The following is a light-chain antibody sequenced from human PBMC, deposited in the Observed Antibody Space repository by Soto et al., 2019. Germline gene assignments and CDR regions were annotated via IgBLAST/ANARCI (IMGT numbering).Light chain of an antibody. CDR1: QSISSW. Sequence: DIQMTQSPSTLSASVGDRVTITCRASQSISSWLAWYQQKPGKAPKLPIYKASSLESGVPSRFSGSGSGTIFILTISSLQPDDFATYYCQHRGTFGQGTRLEIK. CDR2: KAS. J-gene: IGKJ5*01. V-gene: IGKV1-5*03. CDR3: QHRGT.